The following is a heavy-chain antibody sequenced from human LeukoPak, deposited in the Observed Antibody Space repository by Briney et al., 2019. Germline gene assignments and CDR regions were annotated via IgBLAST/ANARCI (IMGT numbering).Heavy chain of an antibody. D-gene: IGHD2-15*01. CDR3: ARDSRGIGGGISIKKYGIDV. V-gene: IGHV3-30*03. J-gene: IGHJ6*02. CDR1: GFTFSSYG. CDR2: ISYDGSNI. Sequence: GRSLRLSCAASGFTFSSYGMHWVRQAPGKGLEWVAVISYDGSNIYYADSVKGRFTISRDNSKNTLYLQMNSLRAEDTAVYYCARDSRGIGGGISIKKYGIDVWGQGTTVTVSS.